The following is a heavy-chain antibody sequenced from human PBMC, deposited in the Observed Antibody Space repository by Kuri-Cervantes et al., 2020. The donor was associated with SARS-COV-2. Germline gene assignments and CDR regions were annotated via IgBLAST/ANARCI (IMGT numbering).Heavy chain of an antibody. CDR2: IYYSGST. J-gene: IGHJ4*02. V-gene: IGHV4-61*01. CDR3: ARHPPEYYSLYYFDY. CDR1: GGSVSSDTYY. Sequence: SETLSLTCTVSGGSVSSDTYYWSWIRQPPGKGLEWIGYIYYSGSTNYNPSLKSRVTISVDTSKNQFSLKLNSVTAADTAVYYCARHPPEYYSLYYFDYWGQGTLVTVSS. D-gene: IGHD3-10*01.